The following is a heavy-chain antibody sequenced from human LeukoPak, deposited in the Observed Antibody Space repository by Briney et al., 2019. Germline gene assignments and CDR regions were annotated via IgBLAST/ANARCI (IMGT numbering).Heavy chain of an antibody. J-gene: IGHJ5*02. D-gene: IGHD6-13*01. Sequence: PSETLPLTCTVSGGSISSSSYYWGWIRQPPGKGLEWIGSIYYSGSTYYNPSLKSRVTISVDTSKNQFSLKLSSVTAADTAVYYCARDPLSSSWYGTLTYNWFDPWGQGTLVTVSS. CDR3: ARDPLSSSWYGTLTYNWFDP. V-gene: IGHV4-39*07. CDR2: IYYSGST. CDR1: GGSISSSSYY.